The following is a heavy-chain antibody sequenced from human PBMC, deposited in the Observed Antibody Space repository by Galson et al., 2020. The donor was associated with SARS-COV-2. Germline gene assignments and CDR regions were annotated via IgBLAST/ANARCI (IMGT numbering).Heavy chain of an antibody. CDR3: ARVMGEYRDF. CDR2: ITSSGIHI. V-gene: IGHV3-21*01. Sequence: GESLKISCSASGFTFSTFTMNWVRRASGKGLEWVSSITSSGIHIFYADSVKGRFTISRDNAKSSVYLQMNSLIAEDTAIYYCARVMGEYRDFWGQGTLVTVSS. J-gene: IGHJ4*02. D-gene: IGHD1-26*01. CDR1: GFTFSTFT.